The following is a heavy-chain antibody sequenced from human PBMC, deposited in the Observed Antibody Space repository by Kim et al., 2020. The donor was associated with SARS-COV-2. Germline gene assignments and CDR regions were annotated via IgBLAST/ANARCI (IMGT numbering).Heavy chain of an antibody. J-gene: IGHJ4*02. CDR2: ISYDGSNK. CDR1: GFTFSSYG. CDR3: AKSSSSGYYGLSDY. D-gene: IGHD3-22*01. V-gene: IGHV3-30*18. Sequence: GGSLRLSCAASGFTFSSYGMHWVRQAPGKGLEWVAVISYDGSNKYYADSVKGRFTISRDNSKNTLYLQMNSLRAEDTAVYYCAKSSSSGYYGLSDYWGQGTLVTVSS.